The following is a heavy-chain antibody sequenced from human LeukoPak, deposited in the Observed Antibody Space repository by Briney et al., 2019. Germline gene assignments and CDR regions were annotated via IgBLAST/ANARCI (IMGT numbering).Heavy chain of an antibody. Sequence: GASVKVSCKASGGTFSSYVISWVRPAPGQGLEWMGRIIPILGIANYAQKFQGRVTITADKSTSTAYMELSSLRSEDTAVYYCARDVERATIGGYWGQGTLVTVSS. CDR2: IIPILGIA. V-gene: IGHV1-69*04. J-gene: IGHJ4*02. D-gene: IGHD5-24*01. CDR3: ARDVERATIGGY. CDR1: GGTFSSYV.